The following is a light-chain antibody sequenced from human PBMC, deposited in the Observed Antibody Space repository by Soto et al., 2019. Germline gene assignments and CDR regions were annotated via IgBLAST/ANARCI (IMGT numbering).Light chain of an antibody. J-gene: IGKJ2*01. CDR2: GAS. CDR1: QSVSSSY. Sequence: EIVLTQSPGTLSLSPGERATLSCRASQSVSSSYLAWYQQKPGQAPRLLIYGASSRAPGIPDRFSGSGSGSDFTLTISRLEPEAFAVYYCQQYGSSPYTFGQGTKLEIK. V-gene: IGKV3-20*01. CDR3: QQYGSSPYT.